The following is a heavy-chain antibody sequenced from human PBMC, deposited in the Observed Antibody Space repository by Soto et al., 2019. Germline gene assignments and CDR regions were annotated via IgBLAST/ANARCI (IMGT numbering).Heavy chain of an antibody. CDR2: ISAYNGNT. V-gene: IGHV1-18*01. CDR3: ARVYCSSTSCYYSFDY. Sequence: ASVKVSCKASGYTFTSYGISWVRQAPGQGLEWMGWISAYNGNTNYAQKLKGRFTMTTDKSTSTAYMERRNLRSNDTAVYYCARVYCSSTSCYYSFDYWGQGTLVTVSS. J-gene: IGHJ4*02. D-gene: IGHD2-2*01. CDR1: GYTFTSYG.